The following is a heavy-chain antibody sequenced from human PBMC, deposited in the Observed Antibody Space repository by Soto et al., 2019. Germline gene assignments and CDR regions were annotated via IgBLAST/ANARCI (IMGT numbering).Heavy chain of an antibody. J-gene: IGHJ6*03. CDR3: AKDHTQGYYYMDV. CDR1: GFTFSNYA. CDR2: FSGDTDIT. Sequence: PGGSLRLSCAASGFTFSNYAMSWVRQAPGKGLEWVSVFSGDTDITYYADSVKGRFTISRDNSKNTLYLQMSSLRAEDTAVYYCAKDHTQGYYYMDVWGKGTTVTVSS. V-gene: IGHV3-23*01.